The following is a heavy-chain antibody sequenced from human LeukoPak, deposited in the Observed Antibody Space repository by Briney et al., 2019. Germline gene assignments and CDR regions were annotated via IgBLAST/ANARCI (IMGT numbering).Heavy chain of an antibody. CDR1: GYTFTSYG. CDR3: ARLIGSYGPKPFDY. D-gene: IGHD3-16*01. CDR2: IIPIFGTA. Sequence: ASVKVSCKASGYTFTSYGISWVRQAPGQGLEWMGGIIPIFGTANYAQKFQGRVTITADESTSTAYMELSSLRSEDTAVYYCARLIGSYGPKPFDYWGQGTLVTVSS. J-gene: IGHJ4*02. V-gene: IGHV1-69*13.